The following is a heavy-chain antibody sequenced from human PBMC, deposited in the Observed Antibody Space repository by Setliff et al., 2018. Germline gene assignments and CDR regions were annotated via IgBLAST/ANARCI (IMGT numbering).Heavy chain of an antibody. CDR3: AREGPGVTTAH. Sequence: SVKVSCKASGGTFSTYAFSWVRQAPGQGLEWMGAIIPNTKTTNYAQQFQGRGTITADESTTTAYMEVRSMTSEDTAFYYCAREGPGVTTAHWGQGTLGTVSS. V-gene: IGHV1-69*13. D-gene: IGHD4-4*01. J-gene: IGHJ4*02. CDR2: IIPNTKTT. CDR1: GGTFSTYA.